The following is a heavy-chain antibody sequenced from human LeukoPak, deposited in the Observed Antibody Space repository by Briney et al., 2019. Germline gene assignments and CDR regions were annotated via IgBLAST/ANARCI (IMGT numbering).Heavy chain of an antibody. CDR2: ISWNSGSI. CDR1: GFTFDDYA. CDR3: VGTGGDSSGYFDY. J-gene: IGHJ4*02. Sequence: AGGSLRLSCAASGFTFDDYAMHWVRHAPGKSLERVSGISWNSGSIGYADSVKGRFTISRDNAKNSLYLQMNSLRAEDTALYYCVGTGGDSSGYFDYWGQGTLVTVSS. D-gene: IGHD3-22*01. V-gene: IGHV3-9*01.